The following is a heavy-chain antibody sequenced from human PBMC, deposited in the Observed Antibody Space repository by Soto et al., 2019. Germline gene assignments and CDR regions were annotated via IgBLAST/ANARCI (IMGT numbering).Heavy chain of an antibody. Sequence: GGSLRLSCAASGFTFSSYAMSWVRQAPGKGLEWVSAISGSGGSTYYADSVKGRLTISRDNSKNTLYLQMNSLRAEDTAVYYCAKDAGRLRARYVDYWGQGTLVTVSS. CDR3: AKDAGRLRARYVDY. D-gene: IGHD4-17*01. J-gene: IGHJ4*02. CDR1: GFTFSSYA. V-gene: IGHV3-23*01. CDR2: ISGSGGST.